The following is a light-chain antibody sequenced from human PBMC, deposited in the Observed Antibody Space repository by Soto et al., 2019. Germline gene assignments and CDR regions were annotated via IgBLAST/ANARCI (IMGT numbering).Light chain of an antibody. CDR2: DVS. V-gene: IGLV2-11*01. Sequence: QSALTQPRSVSGSPGQSVTISCTGTSSDVGGYNFVSWYQQHPGKSPKLMIYDVSQRPSGVPERFSGSKSGNTASLTISGLQAEDEADYYCCSYVGSFRGLFGGGTKVIVL. CDR3: CSYVGSFRGL. J-gene: IGLJ2*01. CDR1: SSDVGGYNF.